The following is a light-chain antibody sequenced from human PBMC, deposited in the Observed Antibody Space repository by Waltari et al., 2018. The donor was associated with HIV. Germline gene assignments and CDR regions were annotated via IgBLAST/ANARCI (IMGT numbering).Light chain of an antibody. J-gene: IGLJ2*01. Sequence: QSALTQPASVSGSPGQSITISCTGTSSDLGGHNLVSWYQQHPGKAPYLIIYEGTKRPSGISNRFSGSKSGNTASLTISGLQADDEADYFCWSYAGSTPYVLLGGGTKLTAL. CDR2: EGT. CDR3: WSYAGSTPYVL. CDR1: SSDLGGHNL. V-gene: IGLV2-23*01.